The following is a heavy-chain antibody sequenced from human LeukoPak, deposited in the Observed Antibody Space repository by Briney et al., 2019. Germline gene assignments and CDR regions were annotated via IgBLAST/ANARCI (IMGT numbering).Heavy chain of an antibody. J-gene: IGHJ4*02. CDR2: IGGSGGST. D-gene: IGHD3-3*01. CDR1: GFTFNIYA. V-gene: IGHV3-23*01. CDR3: AKGEPYDFWSGYNY. Sequence: GGSLRLSCAASGFTFNIYAMNWVRQAPGKGLEWVSAIGGSGGSTYYADSVKGRFTISRDNSKNTLYLQMNSLRAEDTAVYYCAKGEPYDFWSGYNYWGQGTLVTVSS.